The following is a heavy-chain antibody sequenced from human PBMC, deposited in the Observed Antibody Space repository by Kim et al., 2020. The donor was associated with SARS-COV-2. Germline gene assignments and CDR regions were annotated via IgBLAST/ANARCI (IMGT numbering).Heavy chain of an antibody. J-gene: IGHJ3*02. CDR1: GGSISTSHYY. D-gene: IGHD5-12*01. V-gene: IGHV4-39*01. Sequence: SETLSLTCIVSGGSISTSHYYSGWIRQPPGKGLEWIGSIYYIGSTYYNPSLKSRVTISVETSKNQVSLRLKSVTAADTAVYYCAARATECRRTECYDGSFDNWGQGTMVSVSA. CDR3: AARATECRRTECYDGSFDN. CDR2: IYYIGST.